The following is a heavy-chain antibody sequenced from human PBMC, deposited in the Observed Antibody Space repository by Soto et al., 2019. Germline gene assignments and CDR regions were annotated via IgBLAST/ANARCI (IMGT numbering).Heavy chain of an antibody. V-gene: IGHV3-15*01. CDR3: NTGRCTNGVCDDY. J-gene: IGHJ4*01. D-gene: IGHD2-8*01. CDR1: GFPFSDAY. Sequence: GSLRLSCAVSGFPFSDAYMTWVRQAPGKGLEWLGRIRTKTDGGTADYAAHVKDRFIVSRDDSKETLYLQMNSLRTEDTAVYFCNTGRCTNGVCDDYWGHGTLVTVTS. CDR2: IRTKTDGGTA.